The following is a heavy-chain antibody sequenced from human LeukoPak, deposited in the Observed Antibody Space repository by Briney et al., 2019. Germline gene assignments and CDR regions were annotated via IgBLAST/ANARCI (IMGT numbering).Heavy chain of an antibody. J-gene: IGHJ6*03. Sequence: PGGSLRLSCAASGFTFSSYAMTWVRQAPGKGLEWVSGISGSGESTFYSDSVKGRFTISRDNSKDMLYLQMNDLRADDTAVYYCTSDYGRYYYYMALWGKGTTVAVS. V-gene: IGHV3-23*01. D-gene: IGHD4/OR15-4a*01. CDR3: TSDYGRYYYYMAL. CDR1: GFTFSSYA. CDR2: ISGSGEST.